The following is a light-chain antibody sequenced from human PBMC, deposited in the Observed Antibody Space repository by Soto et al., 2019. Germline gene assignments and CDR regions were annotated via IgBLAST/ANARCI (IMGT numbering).Light chain of an antibody. CDR1: QSVSCN. V-gene: IGKV3-15*01. J-gene: IGKJ5*01. CDR2: GAS. Sequence: EILMTQSPASLSVSPGERATLSCKAIQSVSCNLAWYQQKPGQAPRLLIYGASTRAAGIPARFSGSGSGTEFTLTISSLQSEDFAVYYCQQYNNWPPPITFGQGTRLEIK. CDR3: QQYNNWPPPIT.